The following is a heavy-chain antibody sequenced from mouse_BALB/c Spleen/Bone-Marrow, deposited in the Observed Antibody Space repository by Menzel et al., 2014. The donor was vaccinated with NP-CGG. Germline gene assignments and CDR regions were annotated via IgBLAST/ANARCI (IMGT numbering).Heavy chain of an antibody. CDR3: ARAGCGSSYDWFAY. D-gene: IGHD1-1*01. CDR1: GYTFTDYA. Sequence: QVQLQQPGPELVRPGVSVKISCKGSGYTFTDYAMHWVKQSHAKSLEWIGVISTYSGNTNYNQKFKGKATMTVDRSSSTAYMELARLTCEDSAIYYCARAGCGSSYDWFAYWGQGTLVTVSA. J-gene: IGHJ3*01. V-gene: IGHV1-67*01. CDR2: ISTYSGNT.